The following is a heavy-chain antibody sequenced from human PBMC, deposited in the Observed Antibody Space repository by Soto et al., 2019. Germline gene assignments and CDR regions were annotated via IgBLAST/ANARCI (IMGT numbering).Heavy chain of an antibody. CDR1: GGSFSGYY. J-gene: IGHJ6*02. Sequence: SETLSLTCAVYGGSFSGYYWSWIRQPPGKGLEWIGEINHSGSTNYNPSLKSRVTISVDTSKNQFSLKLSSVTAADTAVYYCARRVGYYYGMDVWGQGTTVTVSS. CDR3: ARRVGYYYGMDV. D-gene: IGHD2-2*01. CDR2: INHSGST. V-gene: IGHV4-34*01.